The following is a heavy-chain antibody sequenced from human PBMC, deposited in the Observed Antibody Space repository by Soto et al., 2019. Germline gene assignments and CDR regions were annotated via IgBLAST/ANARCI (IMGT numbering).Heavy chain of an antibody. D-gene: IGHD4-17*01. CDR3: ARAMTTVVSAPFDP. CDR1: GFTFSSYS. CDR2: ISSSSSTI. V-gene: IGHV3-48*02. Sequence: PGGSLRLSCAASGFTFSSYSMNWVRQAPGKGLEWVSYISSSSSTIYYADSVKGRFTISRDNAKNSLYLQMNSLRDEDTAVYYCARAMTTVVSAPFDPWGQGTLVTVSS. J-gene: IGHJ5*02.